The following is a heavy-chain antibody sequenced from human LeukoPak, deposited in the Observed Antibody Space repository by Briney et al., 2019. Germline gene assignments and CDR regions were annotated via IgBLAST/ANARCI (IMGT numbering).Heavy chain of an antibody. CDR3: ARGDMYYYDSSGYYYLDY. Sequence: GGSLRLSCAASGFTVSSNYMSWVRQAPGKGLEWVAAISYDGPNKNYADSVKGRFTISRDNSKNTLYLQMNTLRPEDTAVYFCARGDMYYYDSSGYYYLDYWGQGTLVTVSS. CDR1: GFTVSSNY. V-gene: IGHV3-30*03. CDR2: ISYDGPNK. J-gene: IGHJ4*02. D-gene: IGHD3-22*01.